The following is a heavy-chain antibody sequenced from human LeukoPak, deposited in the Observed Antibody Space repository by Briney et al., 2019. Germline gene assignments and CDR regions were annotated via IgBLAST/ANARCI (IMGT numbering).Heavy chain of an antibody. CDR3: ASGTIFGVVPSYYYYMDV. J-gene: IGHJ6*03. CDR1: GGTFSSYA. CDR2: IIPIFGTA. V-gene: IGHV1-69*13. D-gene: IGHD3-3*01. Sequence: GASVKVSCKASGGTFSSYAISWVRQAPGQGLEWMGGIIPIFGTANYAQKFQGRVTITADESTSTAYMELSSLRSEDTAVYYCASGTIFGVVPSYYYYMDVWGKGTTVTVSS.